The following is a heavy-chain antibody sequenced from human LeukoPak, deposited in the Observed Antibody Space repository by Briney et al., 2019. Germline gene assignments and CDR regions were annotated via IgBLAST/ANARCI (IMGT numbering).Heavy chain of an antibody. Sequence: GGSLRLSCSASGFTLSSFDMAGVREAPGKGREWGSDIHGISTFYAAAVKGRFIISSGNSKNTVFLQLNSLRAEDTAVYYCAKRAPYGYKYWGQGTLVTVSS. CDR3: AKRAPYGYKY. J-gene: IGHJ4*02. CDR2: IHGIST. CDR1: GFTLSSFD. D-gene: IGHD5-18*01. V-gene: IGHV3-23*01.